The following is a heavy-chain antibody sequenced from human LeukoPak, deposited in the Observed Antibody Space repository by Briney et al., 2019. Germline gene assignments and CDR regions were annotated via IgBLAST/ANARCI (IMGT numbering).Heavy chain of an antibody. V-gene: IGHV4-59*01. J-gene: IGHJ4*02. CDR1: GGSISSYY. CDR2: IHNSGST. CDR3: ARGRGDSKGTSFHY. D-gene: IGHD3-22*01. Sequence: SETLSLTCTVSGGSISSYYWSWIRQSPGKGLEWIAYIHNSGSTNYNPSLKSRVTISVDTSKNQFSLKLSSVTAADTAVYYCARGRGDSKGTSFHYWGQGTLVTVSA.